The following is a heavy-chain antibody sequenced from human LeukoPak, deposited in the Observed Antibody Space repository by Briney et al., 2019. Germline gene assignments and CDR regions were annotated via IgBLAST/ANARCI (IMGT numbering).Heavy chain of an antibody. V-gene: IGHV3-48*02. Sequence: GGSLRLSCVAPGFTFSSYSMNWVRQAPGKGLEWVSYLSSSNSIIYYADSVKGRFTISRDNAKDSLYLQMNSLRDEDTAVYYCARDAPYDFWSGYQSGYMDVWGKGTTVTVSS. D-gene: IGHD3-3*01. CDR2: LSSSNSII. J-gene: IGHJ6*03. CDR3: ARDAPYDFWSGYQSGYMDV. CDR1: GFTFSSYS.